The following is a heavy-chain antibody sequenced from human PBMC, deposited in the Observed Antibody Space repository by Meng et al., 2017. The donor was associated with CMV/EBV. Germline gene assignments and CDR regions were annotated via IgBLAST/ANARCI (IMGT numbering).Heavy chain of an antibody. J-gene: IGHJ6*02. D-gene: IGHD6-6*01. Sequence: GESLKISCAASGFTFSSYSMNWVRQAPGKGLEWVSSISSSSSYIYYADSVKGRFTISRDNAKNSLYLQMNSLGAEDTAVYYCARGSSSSYYYYGMDVWGQGTTVTVSS. CDR3: ARGSSSSYYYYGMDV. CDR1: GFTFSSYS. CDR2: ISSSSSYI. V-gene: IGHV3-21*01.